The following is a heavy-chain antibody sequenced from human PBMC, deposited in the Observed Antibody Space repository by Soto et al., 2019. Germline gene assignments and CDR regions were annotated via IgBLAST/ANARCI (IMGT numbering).Heavy chain of an antibody. V-gene: IGHV4-61*01. J-gene: IGHJ6*02. D-gene: IGHD2-2*01. Sequence: QVQLQESGPGLVKPSETLSLTCTVSGGSVSSGSYYWSWIRQPPGKGLEWIGYIYYSGGTNYNPSLRSRVTISVDKAKNQFSMKQGSVTAAATAVYYCGSMDCRSSRCYESYYYYGMYVWGQGTTVTVSS. CDR1: GGSVSSGSYY. CDR2: IYYSGGT. CDR3: GSMDCRSSRCYESYYYYGMYV.